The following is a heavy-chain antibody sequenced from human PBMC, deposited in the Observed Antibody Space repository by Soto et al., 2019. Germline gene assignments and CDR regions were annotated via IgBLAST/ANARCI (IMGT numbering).Heavy chain of an antibody. CDR1: GFPFSSYA. J-gene: IGHJ6*02. D-gene: IGHD6-19*01. CDR3: AKSAMSGWFSYGMDV. CDR2: ISGSGGST. Sequence: GGSLRVSCAAAGFPFSSYARSWVRQAPGKGLEWVSAISGSGGSTYYADSVKGRFTISRDNSKNTLYLQMNSLRAEDTAVYYCAKSAMSGWFSYGMDVWGQGTTVTVSS. V-gene: IGHV3-23*01.